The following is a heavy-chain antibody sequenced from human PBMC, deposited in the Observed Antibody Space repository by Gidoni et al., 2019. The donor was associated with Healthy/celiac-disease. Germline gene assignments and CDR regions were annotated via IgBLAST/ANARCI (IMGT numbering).Heavy chain of an antibody. CDR2: ISGSGGST. D-gene: IGHD4-17*01. CDR1: GFTFSSYA. CDR3: AKYGDYVNHPPYYFDY. V-gene: IGHV3-23*01. J-gene: IGHJ4*02. Sequence: EVQLLESGGGLVQPGGSLRLSCAASGFTFSSYAMSWVRQAPGKGLEWVSAISGSGGSTYYADSVKGRFTISRDNSKNTLYLQMNSLRAEDTAVYYCAKYGDYVNHPPYYFDYWGQGTLVTVSS.